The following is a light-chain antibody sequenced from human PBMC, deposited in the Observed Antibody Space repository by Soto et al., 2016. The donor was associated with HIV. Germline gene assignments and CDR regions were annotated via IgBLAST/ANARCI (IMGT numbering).Light chain of an antibody. V-gene: IGLV3-19*01. J-gene: IGLJ1*01. CDR1: SLRSYY. Sequence: SSELTQDPAVSVALGQTVRITCQGDSLRSYYASWYQQKPGQAPVLVIYGKNNRPSGIPDRFSGPSSGNTASLTITGAQAEDEADYYCNSRDSSGNHYVFGTGTKVTV. CDR2: GKN. CDR3: NSRDSSGNHYV.